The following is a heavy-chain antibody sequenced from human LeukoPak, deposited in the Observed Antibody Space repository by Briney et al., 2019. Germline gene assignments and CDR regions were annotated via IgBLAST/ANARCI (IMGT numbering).Heavy chain of an antibody. V-gene: IGHV4-59*08. J-gene: IGHJ4*02. CDR2: IYYSGST. CDR3: ARRYCYGGSCYSAHDY. CDR1: GGSINGYY. Sequence: SETLSLTRTVSGGSINGYYWTWIRQPPGEGLDWIGYIYYSGSTEYNPSLKSRVTISVDTSKNQFSLKLSSVTAADTAVYYCARRYCYGGSCYSAHDYWGQGTLVTVSS. D-gene: IGHD2-15*01.